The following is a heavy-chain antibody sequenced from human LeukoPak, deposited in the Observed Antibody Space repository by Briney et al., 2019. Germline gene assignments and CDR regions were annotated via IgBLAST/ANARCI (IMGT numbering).Heavy chain of an antibody. CDR1: GFTFSSSA. D-gene: IGHD1-26*01. V-gene: IGHV3-23*01. CDR2: ISASGGST. CDR3: AKDQRWELPHYLDS. J-gene: IGHJ4*02. Sequence: GGSLRLSCAASGFTFSSSAMSWVRQVPGKGLEWVSGISASGGSTYYADSVRGRFTISRDNSKNTLYVQMNSLRDEDTAVYYCAKDQRWELPHYLDSWGQGTLVTVSS.